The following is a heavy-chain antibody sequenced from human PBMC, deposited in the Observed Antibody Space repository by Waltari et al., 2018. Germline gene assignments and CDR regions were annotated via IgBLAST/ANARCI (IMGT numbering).Heavy chain of an antibody. Sequence: QVQLVQSGAEVKKPGASVKVSCKASGYTFTSYGISWVRQAPGQGLEWMGWISAYNGNTNYAQKLQGRVTMTTDTSTSTAYMELRSLRSDDTAVYYCAREEGTTGRLSDDAFDIWGQGTMVTVSS. D-gene: IGHD1-1*01. CDR1: GYTFTSYG. J-gene: IGHJ3*02. V-gene: IGHV1-18*01. CDR3: AREEGTTGRLSDDAFDI. CDR2: ISAYNGNT.